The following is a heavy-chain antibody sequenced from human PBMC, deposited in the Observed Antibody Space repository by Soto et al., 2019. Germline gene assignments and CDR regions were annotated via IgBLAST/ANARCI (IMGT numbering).Heavy chain of an antibody. Sequence: SLRLSCAASGFTFSDYYMSWIRQAPGKGLEWVSYISSSGSTIYYADSVKGRFTISRDNAKNSLYLQMNSLRAEDTAVYYCASGCTNGVCYSWYYYYGMDVWGQGTTVTVSS. CDR2: ISSSGSTI. CDR3: ASGCTNGVCYSWYYYYGMDV. J-gene: IGHJ6*02. D-gene: IGHD2-8*01. V-gene: IGHV3-11*01. CDR1: GFTFSDYY.